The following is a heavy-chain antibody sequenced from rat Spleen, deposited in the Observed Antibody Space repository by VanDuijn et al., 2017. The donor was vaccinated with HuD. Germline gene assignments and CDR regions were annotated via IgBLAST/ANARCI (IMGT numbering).Heavy chain of an antibody. CDR2: IIYDGSST. CDR1: GFTFSDYA. V-gene: IGHV5-17*01. J-gene: IGHJ2*01. D-gene: IGHD1-4*01. Sequence: EVRLVESGGGLVQPGRSLKLSCAASGFTFSDYAMAWVRQSPKKGLEWVATIIYDGSSTYYRDSVKGRFTISRDNAKSTLYLQMDSLRSEDTATYYCARHRNYPRYFDYWGQGVMVTVSS. CDR3: ARHRNYPRYFDY.